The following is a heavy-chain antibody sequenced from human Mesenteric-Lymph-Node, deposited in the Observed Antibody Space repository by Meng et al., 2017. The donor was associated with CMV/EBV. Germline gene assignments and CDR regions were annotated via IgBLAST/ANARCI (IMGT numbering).Heavy chain of an antibody. CDR3: ARTSSPAEYFQH. D-gene: IGHD2-2*01. J-gene: IGHJ1*01. CDR1: SYSISSGYY. V-gene: IGHV4-38-2*02. Sequence: SETLSLTCTVSSYSISSGYYWGWIRQPPGKGLEWIASIYHSGTTYYKPSLKSRVTISVDTSKNQFSLNLSSVTAADTAVYYCARTSSPAEYFQHWGQGNVVTVSS. CDR2: IYHSGTT.